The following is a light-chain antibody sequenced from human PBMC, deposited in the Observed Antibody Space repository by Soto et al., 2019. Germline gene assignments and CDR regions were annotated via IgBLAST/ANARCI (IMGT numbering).Light chain of an antibody. CDR3: QQSYTYST. CDR2: DAS. J-gene: IGKJ5*01. CDR1: QNIRNL. Sequence: DIQLTRSPSTLSSAVADSVTINCRASQNIRNLLAWYQQKPGKAPKPLIFDASTLKTGVPSRFGGSGSGAEFNFTSTGLQPDDFATYFCQQSYTYSTFGQGTRLEIK. V-gene: IGKV1-5*01.